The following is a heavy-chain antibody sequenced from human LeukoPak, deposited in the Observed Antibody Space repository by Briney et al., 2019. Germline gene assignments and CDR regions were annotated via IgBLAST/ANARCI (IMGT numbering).Heavy chain of an antibody. J-gene: IGHJ5*02. D-gene: IGHD1-7*01. Sequence: PSETLSLTXTVSGGSISSSSYYWGRIRQPPGKGLEWIGSIYYSGSTYYNPSLKSRVTISVDTSKNQFSLKLSSVTAADTAVYYCATPGVKGITGTKGFDPWGQGTLVTVSS. CDR1: GGSISSSSYY. CDR3: ATPGVKGITGTKGFDP. V-gene: IGHV4-39*01. CDR2: IYYSGST.